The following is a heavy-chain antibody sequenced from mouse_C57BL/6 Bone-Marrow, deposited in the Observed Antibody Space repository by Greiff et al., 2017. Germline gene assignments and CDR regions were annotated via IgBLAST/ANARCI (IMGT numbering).Heavy chain of an antibody. J-gene: IGHJ4*01. Sequence: VQLKESGGGLVQPKGSLKLSCAASGFTFNTYAMHWVRQAPGKGLEWVARIRSKRSNYATYYAESVKDRFTSSRNDSQSMLYLQRNNLKTEDTAMYYGMRTITTVVESLYDYAMDYWGQGTSVTVSS. CDR1: GFTFNTYA. D-gene: IGHD1-1*01. CDR2: IRSKRSNYAT. V-gene: IGHV10-3*01. CDR3: MRTITTVVESLYDYAMDY.